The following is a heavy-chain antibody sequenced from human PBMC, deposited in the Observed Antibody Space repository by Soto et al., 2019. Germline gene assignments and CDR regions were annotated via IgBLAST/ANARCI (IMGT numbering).Heavy chain of an antibody. Sequence: GASVKVSCKASGYTFTGYYMHWVRQAPGQGLEWMGWINPNSGGTNYAQKFQGRVTMTRDTSISTAYMELSRLRSDDTAVYYCARVPRSIVVVTVVFDYWGQGTLVTVSS. CDR3: ARVPRSIVVVTVVFDY. V-gene: IGHV1-2*02. CDR2: INPNSGGT. J-gene: IGHJ4*02. CDR1: GYTFTGYY. D-gene: IGHD2-21*02.